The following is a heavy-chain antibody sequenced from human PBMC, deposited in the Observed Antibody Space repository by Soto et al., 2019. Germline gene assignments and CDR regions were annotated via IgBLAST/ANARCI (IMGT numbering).Heavy chain of an antibody. CDR1: GGSIRRRGYY. J-gene: IGHJ5*02. D-gene: IGHD2-8*02. V-gene: IGHV4-31*03. CDR2: VYYRGTT. Sequence: PSETLSLTCTVTGGSIRRRGYYWSWIRQRPGEGLEWIGFVYYRGTTDYNPSLRSRLTISADTSRNQFYLYVTSVTVADTAVYYCAASGGPEGDWFDPWGQGILVTVSS. CDR3: AASGGPEGDWFDP.